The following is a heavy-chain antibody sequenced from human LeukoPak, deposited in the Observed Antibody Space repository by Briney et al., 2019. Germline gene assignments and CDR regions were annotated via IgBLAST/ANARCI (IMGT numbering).Heavy chain of an antibody. CDR2: IYSVGST. V-gene: IGHV3-66*01. CDR3: AGSLAYCGGDCRLGDY. D-gene: IGHD2-21*02. CDR1: GFTVSDNY. Sequence: GGSLRLSCAASGFTVSDNYMGWVRQAPAKGLEWVSVIYSVGSTYYADSVRGRVTISRDNSKNTLYLQMNSLRVEDTAVYYCAGSLAYCGGDCRLGDYWGQGTLVTVSS. J-gene: IGHJ4*02.